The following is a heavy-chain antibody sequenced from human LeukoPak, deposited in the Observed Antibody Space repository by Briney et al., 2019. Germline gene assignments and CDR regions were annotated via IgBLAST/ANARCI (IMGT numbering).Heavy chain of an antibody. V-gene: IGHV3-48*03. CDR2: ISSSGSTI. D-gene: IGHD3-10*01. J-gene: IGHJ6*02. CDR3: ARWFGEAYGMDV. CDR1: GFTFSSYE. Sequence: GGSLRLSCAASGFTFSSYEMNWVRQAPGKGLEWVSYISSSGSTIYYADSVKGRFTISRDNAKNSLHLQMNSLRAEDTAVYYCARWFGEAYGMDVWGQGTTVTVSS.